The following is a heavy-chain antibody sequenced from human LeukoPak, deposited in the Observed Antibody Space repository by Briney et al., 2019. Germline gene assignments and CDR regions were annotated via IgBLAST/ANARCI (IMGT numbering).Heavy chain of an antibody. V-gene: IGHV3-33*01. CDR1: GFTFSSYG. J-gene: IGHJ4*02. D-gene: IGHD1-7*01. CDR2: IWYDGSNK. Sequence: GGSLRLSCVASGFTFSSYGMHWVRQAPGKGLEWVAVIWYDGSNKYYADSVKGRFAISRDSSKNTLYLQMNSLRDDDTAVYYCARYANYYFDYWGQGTLVTVSS. CDR3: ARYANYYFDY.